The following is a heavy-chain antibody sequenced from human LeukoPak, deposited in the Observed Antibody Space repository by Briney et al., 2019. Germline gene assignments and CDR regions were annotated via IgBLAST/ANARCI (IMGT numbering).Heavy chain of an antibody. V-gene: IGHV3-15*01. D-gene: IGHD3-10*01. CDR3: ATEGGSGSYYGDDAFDM. J-gene: IGHJ3*02. Sequence: GGSLRLSCEASGFSFTNTWMSWVRQAPGKGLEWVGRVKSKADDGTTDYAAPVQGRFTISRDDSKNTLSLQMNSLKTENTAVYYCATEGGSGSYYGDDAFDMWGQGTMVTVSS. CDR2: VKSKADDGTT. CDR1: GFSFTNTW.